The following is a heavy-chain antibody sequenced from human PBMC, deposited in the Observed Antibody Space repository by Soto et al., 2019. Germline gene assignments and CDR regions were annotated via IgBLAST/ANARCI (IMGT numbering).Heavy chain of an antibody. D-gene: IGHD7-27*01. V-gene: IGHV4-59*08. CDR2: IYYSGST. CDR3: ARGSSGDKVDY. CDR1: GGSISSYY. J-gene: IGHJ4*02. Sequence: SETLSLTCAVSGGSISSYYWSWIRQPPGKGLEWIGYIYYSGSTNYNPSLKSRVTISVDTSKNQFSLKLSSVTAADTAVYYCARGSSGDKVDYWGQGILVTVSS.